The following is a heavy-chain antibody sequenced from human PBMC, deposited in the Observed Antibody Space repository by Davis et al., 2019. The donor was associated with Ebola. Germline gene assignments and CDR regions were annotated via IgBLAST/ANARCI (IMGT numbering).Heavy chain of an antibody. J-gene: IGHJ4*02. V-gene: IGHV3-7*01. Sequence: GESLKISCAAFDFTFNMYSMNWVRQAPGKGLQWVANINEDGSEGYYIDSVRGRFTISRDNAKNSLYLQMNSLRGEDTAIYYCATHQGWRLDYWGQGTLVTVSS. CDR2: INEDGSEG. CDR1: DFTFNMYS. D-gene: IGHD2-15*01. CDR3: ATHQGWRLDY.